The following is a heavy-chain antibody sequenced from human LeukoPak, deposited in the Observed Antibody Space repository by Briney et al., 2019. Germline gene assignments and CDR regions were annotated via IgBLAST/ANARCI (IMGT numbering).Heavy chain of an antibody. CDR2: ISYSGST. J-gene: IGHJ4*02. Sequence: SETLSLTCTVSGGSISSYYWSWIRQPPGKGLEWIGYISYSGSTNYNPSLKSRVTISVDTSKNQFSLKLSSVTAADAAVYYCAKYVWGSYPTFEDYWGQGTLVTVSS. CDR1: GGSISSYY. CDR3: AKYVWGSYPTFEDY. D-gene: IGHD3-16*02. V-gene: IGHV4-59*01.